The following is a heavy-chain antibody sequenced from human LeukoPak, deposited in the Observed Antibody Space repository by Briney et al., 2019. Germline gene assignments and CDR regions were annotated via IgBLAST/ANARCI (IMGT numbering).Heavy chain of an antibody. CDR2: MNPNSGNT. J-gene: IGHJ4*02. CDR1: GYTFTSYD. Sequence: ASVKVSCKASGYTFTSYDINWVRQATGQGLEWMGWMNPNSGNTGYAQKFQGRVTMTRNTSISTAYMELSSLRSEDTAVYYCARLVGLSTTASYWGQGTLVIVSS. D-gene: IGHD5/OR15-5a*01. V-gene: IGHV1-8*01. CDR3: ARLVGLSTTASY.